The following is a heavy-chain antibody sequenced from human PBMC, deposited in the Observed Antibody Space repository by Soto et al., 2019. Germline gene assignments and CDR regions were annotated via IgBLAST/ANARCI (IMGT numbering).Heavy chain of an antibody. Sequence: GESLKLSCKASGYSFNTYWIGWVRQLPGKGLEWMGIIYPDDSDTRYSPSFQGQVTISADKSFTTVYLQWNSLKASDTAIYYCAGPGYYDSSGFFNFDHWGQGTLVTVSS. CDR3: AGPGYYDSSGFFNFDH. CDR1: GYSFNTYW. V-gene: IGHV5-51*01. J-gene: IGHJ4*02. D-gene: IGHD3-22*01. CDR2: IYPDDSDT.